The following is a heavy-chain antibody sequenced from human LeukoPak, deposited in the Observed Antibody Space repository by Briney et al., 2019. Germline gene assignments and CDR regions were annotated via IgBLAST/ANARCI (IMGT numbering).Heavy chain of an antibody. CDR1: GGSFTDYY. CDR2: INHSGST. J-gene: IGHJ4*02. Sequence: PSETLSLTCAVYGGSFTDYYWSWIRQPPGKGLEWIGEINHSGSTNYNPSLKSRVTISLDTSKNQFSLKLSSVTAADTAVYYCARGATAYSYWGQGTLVTVSS. V-gene: IGHV4-34*01. D-gene: IGHD1-26*01. CDR3: ARGATAYSY.